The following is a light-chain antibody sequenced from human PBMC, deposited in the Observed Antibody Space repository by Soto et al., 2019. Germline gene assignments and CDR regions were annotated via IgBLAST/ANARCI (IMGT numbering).Light chain of an antibody. Sequence: AIRMTQSPSSFSASTGDRVTITCRASQGISSYLDWYQQKPGKAPKLLIYAASTLQSGVPSRFSGRGSGTDFTLTISCLQSEDFATYYCHQYYSYPPTFGQGTKVQIK. CDR2: AAS. CDR3: HQYYSYPPT. CDR1: QGISSY. V-gene: IGKV1-8*01. J-gene: IGKJ1*01.